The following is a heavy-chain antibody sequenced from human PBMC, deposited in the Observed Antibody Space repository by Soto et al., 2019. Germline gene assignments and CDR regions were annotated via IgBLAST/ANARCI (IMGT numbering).Heavy chain of an antibody. CDR2: VYSNGLI. CDR3: AGNCRNKVHY. D-gene: IGHD1-1*01. V-gene: IGHV4-39*02. CDR1: GGSMSGGGF. J-gene: IGHJ4*02. Sequence: QLQLQESGPGLVKPSETLALTCTVSGGSMSGGGFWDWLRQPPGKGLEWLGIVYSNGLIFYNSSLSSRLSLSIDTSTNNLVLNVTSLTAADTAVYSCAGNCRNKVHYWGTVTMVNVSA.